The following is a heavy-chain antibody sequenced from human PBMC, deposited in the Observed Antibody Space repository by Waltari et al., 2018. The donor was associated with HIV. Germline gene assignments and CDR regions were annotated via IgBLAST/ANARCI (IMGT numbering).Heavy chain of an antibody. CDR2: ISYDGSNK. D-gene: IGHD3-10*01. Sequence: QVQLVESGGGVVQPGRSLRLSCAASGFTFSGYGMHWARQAPGKGLEWVAVISYDGSNKYFAESVKGRFTISRDNSKHTLYLQMSSLRAEDTAVYYCAKGDRGLGIFYYYYYAMDVWGRGTTVTVSS. CDR1: GFTFSGYG. V-gene: IGHV3-30*18. CDR3: AKGDRGLGIFYYYYYAMDV. J-gene: IGHJ6*02.